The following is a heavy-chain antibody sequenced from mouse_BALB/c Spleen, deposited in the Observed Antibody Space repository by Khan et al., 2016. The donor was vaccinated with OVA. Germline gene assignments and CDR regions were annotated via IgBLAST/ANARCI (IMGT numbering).Heavy chain of an antibody. J-gene: IGHJ3*01. V-gene: IGHV8-12*01. D-gene: IGHD2-2*01. CDR3: VRNIYAYDPWFAY. CDR1: GFSLSTSGMG. CDR2: IYWDDEK. Sequence: QVTLKESGPGILQSSQTLSLTCSFSGFSLSTSGMGVSWIRQPSGKGLEWLAHIYWDDEKRYNPSLKSRLTISKDTSRNQVFLRITSVDTADTATYSCVRNIYAYDPWFAYWGQGTLVTVSS.